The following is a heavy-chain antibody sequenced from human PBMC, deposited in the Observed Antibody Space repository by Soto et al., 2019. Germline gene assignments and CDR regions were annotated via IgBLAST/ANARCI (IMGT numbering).Heavy chain of an antibody. CDR1: GFTVSSNY. Sequence: EVQLVESGGGLVQPGGSLRLSCAASGFTVSSNYMSWVRQAPGKGLEWVSVIYSGGSTYYADSVKGRSTISRDNSKNTLYLQMNSLRAEDTAVYYCARDPSPSVGDGYEIYFDYWGQGTLVTVSS. D-gene: IGHD5-12*01. V-gene: IGHV3-66*01. J-gene: IGHJ4*02. CDR2: IYSGGST. CDR3: ARDPSPSVGDGYEIYFDY.